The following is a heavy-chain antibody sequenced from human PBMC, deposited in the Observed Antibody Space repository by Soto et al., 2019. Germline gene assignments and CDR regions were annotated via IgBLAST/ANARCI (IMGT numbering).Heavy chain of an antibody. J-gene: IGHJ4*02. D-gene: IGHD5-18*01. Sequence: SETLSLTCTVSGGSMRNSYWSWIRQSPGKGLEWIGYIFNTGSTNYNPSLRSRVTISLDTSRNQFSLRLNSVTAADTAMYYCAREVPFSYGYTLFDYWGQGTLVTVSS. CDR1: GGSMRNSY. CDR2: IFNTGST. V-gene: IGHV4-59*01. CDR3: AREVPFSYGYTLFDY.